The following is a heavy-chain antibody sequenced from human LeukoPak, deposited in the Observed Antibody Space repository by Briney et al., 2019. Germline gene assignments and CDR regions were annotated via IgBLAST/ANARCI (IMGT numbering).Heavy chain of an antibody. CDR3: ARDIDYCDSSGATYYFDY. CDR2: IYYSGST. J-gene: IGHJ4*02. D-gene: IGHD3-22*01. Sequence: SETLSLTCTVSGGSVSSGSYYWSWIRQPPGKGLEWIGYIYYSGSTNYNPSLKSRVTISVDTSKNQFSLKLSSVTAADTAVYYCARDIDYCDSSGATYYFDYWGQGTLVTVSS. V-gene: IGHV4-61*01. CDR1: GGSVSSGSYY.